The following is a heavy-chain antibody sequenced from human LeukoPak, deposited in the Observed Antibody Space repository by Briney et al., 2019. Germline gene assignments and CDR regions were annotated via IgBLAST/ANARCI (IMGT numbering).Heavy chain of an antibody. D-gene: IGHD2/OR15-2a*01. V-gene: IGHV3-30-3*01. CDR1: GFTFSSYA. Sequence: GRSLRLSCAASGFTFSSYAMHWVRQAPGKGREWVAVISYDGSNKYYADSVRGRFTISRDNSNNTLYLQMNSLRAEDTAVYYCARPDFQYGMDVWGQGTTVTVSS. CDR3: ARPDFQYGMDV. CDR2: ISYDGSNK. J-gene: IGHJ6*02.